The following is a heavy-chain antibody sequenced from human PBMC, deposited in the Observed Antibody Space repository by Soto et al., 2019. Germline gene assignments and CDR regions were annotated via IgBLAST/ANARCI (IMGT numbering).Heavy chain of an antibody. D-gene: IGHD3-22*01. CDR3: ARDWGSSGYYLPWPSGYGMDV. Sequence: EVQLVESGGGLVKPGGSLRLSCAASGFTFSSYSMNWVRQAPGKGLEWVSSISSSSSYIYYADSVKGRFTISRDNAKNSLYLQMNSLRAEDTAVYYCARDWGSSGYYLPWPSGYGMDVWGQGTTVTVSS. CDR1: GFTFSSYS. J-gene: IGHJ6*02. V-gene: IGHV3-21*01. CDR2: ISSSSSYI.